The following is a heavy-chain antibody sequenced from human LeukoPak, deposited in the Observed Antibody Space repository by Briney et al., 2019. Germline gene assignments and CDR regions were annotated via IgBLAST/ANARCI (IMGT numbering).Heavy chain of an antibody. CDR2: ISGSGDST. J-gene: IGHJ4*02. V-gene: IGHV3-23*01. CDR1: GFTFSSYA. CDR3: AKLVIGGGDPHDY. Sequence: GGSLRLSCAASGFTFSSYAMSWVRQAPGKGLEWVSTISGSGDSTYYADSVKGRFTISRDNSKNTLYLQMNSLRAEDTALYYCAKLVIGGGDPHDYWGQGTLVTVSS. D-gene: IGHD2-21*01.